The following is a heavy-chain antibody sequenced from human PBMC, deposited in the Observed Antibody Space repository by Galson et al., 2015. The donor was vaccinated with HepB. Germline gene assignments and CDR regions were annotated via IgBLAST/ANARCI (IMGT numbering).Heavy chain of an antibody. CDR2: IIPIFGTA. J-gene: IGHJ4*02. V-gene: IGHV1-69*13. D-gene: IGHD1-14*01. CDR1: GGTFSSYT. CDR3: ARASGPDPYFDY. Sequence: SVKVSCKASGGTFSSYTISWVRQAPGQGLEWMGGIIPIFGTANYAQKFQGRVTITADESTSTAYMELSSLRSEDTAVYYCARASGPDPYFDYWGQGTLVTVSS.